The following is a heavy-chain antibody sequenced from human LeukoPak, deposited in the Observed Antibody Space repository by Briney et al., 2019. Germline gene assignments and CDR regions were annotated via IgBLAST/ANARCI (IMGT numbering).Heavy chain of an antibody. D-gene: IGHD3-10*01. Sequence: PAGSLSFSCAASGFTFSSYSMSRVRQAPGKGLEWVSAISGSGDSTNYADSVKGRFTISRDNSKNTLYLQMNSLRAEDTAVYYCAKSMVRGALGAGTCWFDRWGQGTLVTVSS. CDR3: AKSMVRGALGAGTCWFDR. CDR1: GFTFSSYS. V-gene: IGHV3-23*01. CDR2: ISGSGDST. J-gene: IGHJ5*02.